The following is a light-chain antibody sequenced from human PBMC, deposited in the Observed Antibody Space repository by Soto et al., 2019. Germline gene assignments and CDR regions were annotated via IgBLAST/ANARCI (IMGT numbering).Light chain of an antibody. V-gene: IGKV3-20*01. CDR3: QQYGSSAFT. J-gene: IGKJ3*01. CDR2: GAS. CDR1: QSVDSTY. Sequence: EIVLTQSPGTLSLSPGERATLSCRASQSVDSTYLAGYQQKPGQAPRLLIYGASSRATGIPDRFSGSGSGTDFTLTISRLEPEDFAVYYCQQYGSSAFTFGPGTKVDIK.